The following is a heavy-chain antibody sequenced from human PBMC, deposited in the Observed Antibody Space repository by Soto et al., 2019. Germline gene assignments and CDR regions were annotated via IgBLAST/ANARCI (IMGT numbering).Heavy chain of an antibody. V-gene: IGHV1-18*01. CDR3: ARVNMITFGGVSDSDY. Sequence: GASVKVSCKSSGYTFTSYGISCVRQAPGQGLEWMGWISAYNGNTNYAQKLQGRVTMTTDTSTSTAYMELRSLRSDDTAVYYCARVNMITFGGVSDSDYWGQGTLVTVSS. CDR1: GYTFTSYG. D-gene: IGHD3-16*01. CDR2: ISAYNGNT. J-gene: IGHJ4*02.